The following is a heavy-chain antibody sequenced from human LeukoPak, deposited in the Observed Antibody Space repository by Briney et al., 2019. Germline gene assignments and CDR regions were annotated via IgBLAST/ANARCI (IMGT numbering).Heavy chain of an antibody. CDR1: GGTFSSYA. V-gene: IGHV1-69*05. J-gene: IGHJ1*01. CDR2: IIPIFGTA. D-gene: IGHD6-19*01. Sequence: GASVKVSCKASGGTFSSYAISWVRRAPGQGLEWMGGIIPIFGTANYAQKFQGRVTITTDESTSTAYMELSSLRSEDTAVYYCACAYGSGWYEPVEYFQHWGQGTLVTVSS. CDR3: ACAYGSGWYEPVEYFQH.